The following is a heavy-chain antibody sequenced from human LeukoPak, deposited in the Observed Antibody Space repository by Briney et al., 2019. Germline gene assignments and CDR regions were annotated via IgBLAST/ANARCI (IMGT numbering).Heavy chain of an antibody. V-gene: IGHV4-4*07. CDR2: IYTSGST. CDR3: ARGPPNYDILTGYYKGNWFDP. Sequence: SENLSLTCTVSGGSISSYYWSWIRQPAGEGLEWIGRIYTSGSTNYNPSLKSRVTMSVDTSKNQFSLKLSSVTAADTAVYYCARGPPNYDILTGYYKGNWFDPWGQGTLVTVSS. J-gene: IGHJ5*02. CDR1: GGSISSYY. D-gene: IGHD3-9*01.